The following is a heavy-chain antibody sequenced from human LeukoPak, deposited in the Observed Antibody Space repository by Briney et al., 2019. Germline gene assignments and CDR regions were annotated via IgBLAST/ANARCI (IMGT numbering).Heavy chain of an antibody. CDR3: ARGSRAAGTLGTFDY. V-gene: IGHV4-59*12. Sequence: SETLSLTCTVSGGSISSYYWSWIRQPPGKGLEWIGYIYYSGSTNYNPSLKSRVTISVDTSKNQFSLKLSSVTAADTAVYYCARGSRAAGTLGTFDYWGQGTLVTVSS. CDR1: GGSISSYY. D-gene: IGHD6-13*01. J-gene: IGHJ4*02. CDR2: IYYSGST.